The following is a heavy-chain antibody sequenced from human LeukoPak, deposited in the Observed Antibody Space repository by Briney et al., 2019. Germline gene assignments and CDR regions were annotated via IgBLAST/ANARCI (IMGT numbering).Heavy chain of an antibody. V-gene: IGHV3-30*02. Sequence: GGSLRLSCAASGFTFSTYGMHWVRQAPGKGLEWVAFVRYDGSKKYYTNSVKGRFTISRDNSKNTLYLQMNSLRAEDTAVYYCARESYCSGGSCYSGRAFGIWGQGTMVTVSS. D-gene: IGHD2-15*01. J-gene: IGHJ3*02. CDR3: ARESYCSGGSCYSGRAFGI. CDR2: VRYDGSKK. CDR1: GFTFSTYG.